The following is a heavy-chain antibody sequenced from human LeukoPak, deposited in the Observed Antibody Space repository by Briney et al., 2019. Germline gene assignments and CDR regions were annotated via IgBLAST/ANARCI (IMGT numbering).Heavy chain of an antibody. CDR2: ISSSSSYI. CDR3: ARVVYSLDY. Sequence: KPGGSLRLSCAASGFTFSSYSMNWVRQAPGKGLEWVSSISSSSSYIYHADSVKGRFTISRDNAKNSLYLQMNSLRAEDTAVYYCARVVYSLDYWGQGTLVTVSS. D-gene: IGHD2-15*01. V-gene: IGHV3-21*01. CDR1: GFTFSSYS. J-gene: IGHJ4*02.